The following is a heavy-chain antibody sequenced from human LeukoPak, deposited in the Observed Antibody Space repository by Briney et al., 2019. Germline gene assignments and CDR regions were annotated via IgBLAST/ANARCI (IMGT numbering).Heavy chain of an antibody. Sequence: GGSLRLSCAASGFTFSSYAMSWVRQAPGKGLEWVSAISGSGGSTYYADSVKGRFTISRDNSKNTLYLQMNSLRAEDTAVYYCSGSLTYSSGWFHHWYFDLWGRGTLVTVSS. J-gene: IGHJ2*01. CDR1: GFTFSSYA. D-gene: IGHD6-19*01. CDR2: ISGSGGST. CDR3: SGSLTYSSGWFHHWYFDL. V-gene: IGHV3-23*01.